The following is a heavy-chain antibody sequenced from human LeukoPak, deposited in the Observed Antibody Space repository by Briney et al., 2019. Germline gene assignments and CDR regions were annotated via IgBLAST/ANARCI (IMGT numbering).Heavy chain of an antibody. Sequence: SETLSLTCAVYGGSFSGYYWSWIGQPPGKGLEWIGEINHSGSTNYNPSLKSRVTISVDTSKNQFSLKLSSVTAADTAVYYCARVDRGVILYYYYMDVWGKGTTVTVSS. CDR3: ARVDRGVILYYYYMDV. J-gene: IGHJ6*03. V-gene: IGHV4-34*01. D-gene: IGHD3-10*01. CDR2: INHSGST. CDR1: GGSFSGYY.